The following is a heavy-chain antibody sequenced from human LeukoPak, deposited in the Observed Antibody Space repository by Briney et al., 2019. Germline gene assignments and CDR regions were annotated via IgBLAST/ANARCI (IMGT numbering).Heavy chain of an antibody. J-gene: IGHJ4*02. CDR1: GYTFTGYY. V-gene: IGHV1-2*02. D-gene: IGHD3-10*01. CDR3: ARVDGYYYGSGSY. CDR2: INPNSGGT. Sequence: ASVKVSCKASGYTFTGYYMHWVRQAPGQGLEWMGWINPNSGGTNYAQKFQGRVTMTRDTSISTAYMELSRLRSDDTAVYYCARVDGYYYGSGSYWGQGTLVTVSS.